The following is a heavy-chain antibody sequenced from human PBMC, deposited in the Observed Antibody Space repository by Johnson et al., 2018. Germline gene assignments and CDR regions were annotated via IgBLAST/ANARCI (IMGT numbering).Heavy chain of an antibody. D-gene: IGHD6-6*01. CDR3: AKKVQQLVPPYYYYGMDV. CDR2: ISSSTSYI. J-gene: IGHJ6*02. CDR1: GFTFNSYT. Sequence: EVQLLETGGGLVKPGGSLRLSCAASGFTFNSYTMNWVRQAPGKGLEWVSSISSSTSYIYYADSVKGRVTNSRDKPKNSLYLQMNSLRAEDPAVYYCAKKVQQLVPPYYYYGMDVWGQGTTVTVSS. V-gene: IGHV3-21*01.